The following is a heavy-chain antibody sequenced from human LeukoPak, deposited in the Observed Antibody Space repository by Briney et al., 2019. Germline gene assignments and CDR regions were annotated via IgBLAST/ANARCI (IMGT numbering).Heavy chain of an antibody. CDR3: ARGRYSYGWNDS. CDR2: ISDSGST. D-gene: IGHD3-16*02. Sequence: SQTLSLTCTVSGGSIGTSAYYWNWIPQHPGKGLEWIVFISDSGSTLYNPSLKSRVTISSDTSKNQFSLKLTSVTAADMAVYYCARGRYSYGWNDSWGQGTLVTVSS. J-gene: IGHJ5*01. CDR1: GGSIGTSAYY. V-gene: IGHV4-31*03.